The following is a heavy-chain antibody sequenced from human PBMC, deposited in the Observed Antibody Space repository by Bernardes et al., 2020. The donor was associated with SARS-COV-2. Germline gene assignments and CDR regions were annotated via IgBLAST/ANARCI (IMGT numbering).Heavy chain of an antibody. CDR3: ARSYCGGDCIRYYYYYGMDV. D-gene: IGHD2-21*02. J-gene: IGHJ6*02. V-gene: IGHV3-48*02. CDR1: GFTFSSYS. Sequence: GGSLRLSCAASGFTFSSYSMNWVRQAPGKGLEWVSYISSNSSTIYYADSVKGRFTISRDNAKNSLYLQMNSLRDEDTAVYYCARSYCGGDCIRYYYYYGMDVWGQGTTVTVSS. CDR2: ISSNSSTI.